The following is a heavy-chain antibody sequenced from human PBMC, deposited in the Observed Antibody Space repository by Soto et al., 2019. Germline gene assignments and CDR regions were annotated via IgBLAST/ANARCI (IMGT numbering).Heavy chain of an antibody. V-gene: IGHV4-31*11. D-gene: IGHD3-3*01. J-gene: IGHJ3*02. CDR1: GGSISGNGYY. CDR2: ISYSGRT. CDR3: ARGSIFGVVLNAFDI. Sequence: QVQLQESGPGLVKPSQTLSLTCAVSGGSISGNGYYWNWIRQHPGKGPEWIGCISYSGRTFYSPSLKSRVTTPLDTSKNQFSLKLSSVTAADTAIYYCARGSIFGVVLNAFDIWGQGTMVAVSS.